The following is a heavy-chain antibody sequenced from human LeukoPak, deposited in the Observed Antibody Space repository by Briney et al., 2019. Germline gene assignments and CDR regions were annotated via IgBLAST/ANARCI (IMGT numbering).Heavy chain of an antibody. CDR1: GFTFSSYA. CDR3: AKGELPNDYFDY. V-gene: IGHV3-23*01. CDR2: ISGSGGST. J-gene: IGHJ4*02. D-gene: IGHD1-26*01. Sequence: GGSLRLSCAASGFTFSSYAMSWVRQAPGKGREWVSAISGSGGSTYYADSVKGRFTISRDNSKNTLYLQMNSLRAEDTAVYYCAKGELPNDYFDYWGQGTLVTVSS.